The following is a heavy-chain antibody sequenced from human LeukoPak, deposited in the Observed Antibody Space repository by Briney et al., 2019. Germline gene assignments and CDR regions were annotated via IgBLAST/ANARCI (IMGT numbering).Heavy chain of an antibody. CDR3: ARGSVNYDFWSGYYKYYYYGMDV. J-gene: IGHJ6*02. V-gene: IGHV4-34*01. CDR2: INHSGST. CDR1: GGSFSDYY. D-gene: IGHD3-3*01. Sequence: SETLSLTCAVYGGSFSDYYWSWIRQPPGKGLEWIGEINHSGSTNYNPSLKSRVTISVDTSKNQFSLKLSSVTAADTAVYYCARGSVNYDFWSGYYKYYYYGMDVWGQGTTVTVSS.